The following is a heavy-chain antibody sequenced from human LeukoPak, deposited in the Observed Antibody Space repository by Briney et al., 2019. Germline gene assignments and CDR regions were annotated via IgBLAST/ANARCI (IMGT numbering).Heavy chain of an antibody. Sequence: PGGSLRLSCAASGFTVSSNYMNWVRQAPGRGLEWVSVIYPGGITKYADSVKGRFTISRDNAKNSLYLQMNSLRAEDTAVYYCARVLVPHGSGSYYRPYYFDYWGQGTLVTVSS. CDR2: IYPGGIT. D-gene: IGHD3-10*01. CDR3: ARVLVPHGSGSYYRPYYFDY. V-gene: IGHV3-53*01. CDR1: GFTVSSNY. J-gene: IGHJ4*02.